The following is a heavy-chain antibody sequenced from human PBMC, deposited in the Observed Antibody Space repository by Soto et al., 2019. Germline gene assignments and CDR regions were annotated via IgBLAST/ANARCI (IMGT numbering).Heavy chain of an antibody. V-gene: IGHV1-18*01. J-gene: IGHJ5*02. CDR3: ARLQLGGDRMLNWFDP. CDR2: INVYNGDR. D-gene: IGHD2-21*02. CDR1: GYIFTKYG. Sequence: QVQVVQSGPELKKPGASVKVSCKAQGYIFTKYGIGWVRQAPGHGLEWMGLINVYNGDRKVAQKFQDRGSMTTDTATDTAYMELKSVRSGDTAVYYCARLQLGGDRMLNWFDPWGQGALVTVSS.